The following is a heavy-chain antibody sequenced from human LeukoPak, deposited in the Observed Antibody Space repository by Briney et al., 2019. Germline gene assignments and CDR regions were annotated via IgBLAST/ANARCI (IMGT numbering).Heavy chain of an antibody. V-gene: IGHV4-61*01. CDR2: SYYSGTT. D-gene: IGHD6-19*01. CDR1: GGSVSSGSHY. CDR3: ARGRNSSGWSVFDY. Sequence: SETLSLTCIVSGGSVSSGSHYWNWIRQPPGKGLEWIIHSYYSGTTNYKPSLESRVTISADTSKNQCSLKLSSVTAADTAVYYGARGRNSSGWSVFDYWGQGTLVTVSS. J-gene: IGHJ4*02.